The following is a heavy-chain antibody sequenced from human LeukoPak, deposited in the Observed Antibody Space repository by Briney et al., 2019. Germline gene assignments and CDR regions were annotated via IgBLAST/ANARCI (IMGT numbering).Heavy chain of an antibody. J-gene: IGHJ5*02. CDR1: GGSFSGYY. CDR2: INHSGST. CDR3: ARGPDWFDP. V-gene: IGHV4-34*01. Sequence: SETLSLTCAVYGGSFSGYYWSWIRQPPGKGLEWIGEINHSGSTNYNPSLKSRVTISVDTSKNQFSLKLSSVTAADTAVYYCARGPDWFDPWGQGTLVTVSS.